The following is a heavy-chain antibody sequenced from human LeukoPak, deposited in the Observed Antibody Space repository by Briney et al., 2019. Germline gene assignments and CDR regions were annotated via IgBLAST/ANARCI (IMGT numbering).Heavy chain of an antibody. Sequence: RASVKVSCKASGGTFSSYAISWVRQAPGQGLEWMGGIIPIFGTANYAQKFQGRVTITADKSTSTAYMELSSLRSEDTAVYYCARGNRRYCSGGSCNRRGYYYYMDVWGKGTTVTISS. CDR1: GGTFSSYA. CDR2: IIPIFGTA. CDR3: ARGNRRYCSGGSCNRRGYYYYMDV. J-gene: IGHJ6*03. D-gene: IGHD2-15*01. V-gene: IGHV1-69*06.